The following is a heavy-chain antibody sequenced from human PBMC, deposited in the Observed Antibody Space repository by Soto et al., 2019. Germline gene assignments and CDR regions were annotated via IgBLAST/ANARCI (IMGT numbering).Heavy chain of an antibody. Sequence: PSETLSLTCAVSGGSISSGGYSWSWIRQPPGKGLEWIGYIYHSGSTYYNPSLKGRLTISRDNAKNSLSVQVNSLRAEDTAVYYCARGTNAAPGLDYWGQGILVTVSS. J-gene: IGHJ4*02. D-gene: IGHD1-1*01. CDR3: ARGTNAAPGLDY. CDR2: IYHSGST. V-gene: IGHV4-30-2*01. CDR1: GGSISSGGYS.